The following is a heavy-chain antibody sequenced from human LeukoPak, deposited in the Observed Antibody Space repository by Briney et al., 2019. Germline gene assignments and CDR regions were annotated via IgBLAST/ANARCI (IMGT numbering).Heavy chain of an antibody. CDR1: GFTFSSYG. V-gene: IGHV3-30*18. CDR3: AKSHHYYDSSGYYSTGFDY. J-gene: IGHJ4*02. D-gene: IGHD3-22*01. Sequence: GGSLRLSCAASGFTFSSYGVHWVRQAPGKGLEWVAVISYDGSDKSYADSVKGRFTISRDNSKNTLFLQMNSLRAEDTAVYYCAKSHHYYDSSGYYSTGFDYWGQGTLVTASS. CDR2: ISYDGSDK.